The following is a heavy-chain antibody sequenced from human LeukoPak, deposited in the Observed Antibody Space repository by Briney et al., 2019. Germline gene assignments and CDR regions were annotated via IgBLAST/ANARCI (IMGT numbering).Heavy chain of an antibody. D-gene: IGHD6-6*01. V-gene: IGHV4-34*01. CDR2: INHSGST. J-gene: IGHJ5*02. Sequence: SETLSLTCAVYGGSFSGYYWSWIRQPPGKGLEWIGEINHSGSTNYNPSLKSRVTISVDTSKNQFSLKLSSVTAADTAVYYCARGRSSSRGRDWFDPWGQGTLVTVSS. CDR1: GGSFSGYY. CDR3: ARGRSSSRGRDWFDP.